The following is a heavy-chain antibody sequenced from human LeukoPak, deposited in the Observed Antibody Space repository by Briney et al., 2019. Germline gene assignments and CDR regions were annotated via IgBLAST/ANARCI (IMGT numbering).Heavy chain of an antibody. V-gene: IGHV4-38-2*01. CDR2: IYHSGST. D-gene: IGHD3-22*01. Sequence: SETLSLTCAVSGTSFSSYYWSWIRQPPGKGLEWIGSIYHSGSTYYNPSLKSRVTISVDTSKNQFSLKLSSVTAADTAVYYCASASPGRSYYYDSSGYFDYWGQGTLVTVSS. CDR3: ASASPGRSYYYDSSGYFDY. CDR1: GTSFSSYY. J-gene: IGHJ4*02.